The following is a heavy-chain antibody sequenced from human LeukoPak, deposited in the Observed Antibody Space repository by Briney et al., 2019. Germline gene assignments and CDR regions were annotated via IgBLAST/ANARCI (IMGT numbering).Heavy chain of an antibody. D-gene: IGHD5-18*01. CDR2: ISSRSTI. V-gene: IGHV3-48*01. Sequence: GGSLRLSCAASGFTFSSYSMNWVRQAPGKGLEWVSYISSRSTIYYADSVKGRFTISRDNAKNSLYLQMNSLRAEDTAVYYCARGTGRGYSYGYYGAFDIWGQGTMVTVSS. CDR3: ARGTGRGYSYGYYGAFDI. J-gene: IGHJ3*02. CDR1: GFTFSSYS.